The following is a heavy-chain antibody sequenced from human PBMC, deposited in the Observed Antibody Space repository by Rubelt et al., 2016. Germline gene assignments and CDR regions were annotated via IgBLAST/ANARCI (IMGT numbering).Heavy chain of an antibody. Sequence: VRPGGSLRLSCAASGFTFGGYSMNWLRQAPGKGLEWVSYISSSSSLIYYADSVKGRFTISRDNSKTTLFVQMNSLRAEDTAIYYCVTGSNHVDKTRRFDRWGQGTLVTVSS. V-gene: IGHV3-48*04. J-gene: IGHJ5*02. CDR3: VTGSNHVDKTRRFDR. CDR1: GFTFGGYS. D-gene: IGHD2-2*01. CDR2: ISSSSSLI.